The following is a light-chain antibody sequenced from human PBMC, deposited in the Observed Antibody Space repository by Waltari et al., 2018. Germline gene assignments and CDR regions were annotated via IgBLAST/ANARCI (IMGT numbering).Light chain of an antibody. V-gene: IGLV2-14*03. Sequence: QSALTQPASVSGSPGQSITISCTGTSSDVGGYNYVSWYQQHQGKAPKLMIYGFSNRPSGVSNRFSGSKSGNTASLTISGLQAEDEADYYCSSHTSSSTHVFGTGTKVTVL. CDR2: GFS. CDR3: SSHTSSSTHV. J-gene: IGLJ1*01. CDR1: SSDVGGYNY.